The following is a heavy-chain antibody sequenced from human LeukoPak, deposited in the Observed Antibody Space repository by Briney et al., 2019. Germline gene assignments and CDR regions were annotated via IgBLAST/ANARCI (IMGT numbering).Heavy chain of an antibody. V-gene: IGHV3-74*03. Sequence: GGSLRLACASSGFTFSSNDIHWGRQAPGKGLVWVSRINTDGSETTYADVVKGRFTISRDNDKNKLYLEMNSLRAEDTAVYYCARALRSPGDSGLDYWGQGALVTVSS. CDR1: GFTFSSND. J-gene: IGHJ4*02. D-gene: IGHD3-10*01. CDR3: ARALRSPGDSGLDY. CDR2: INTDGSET.